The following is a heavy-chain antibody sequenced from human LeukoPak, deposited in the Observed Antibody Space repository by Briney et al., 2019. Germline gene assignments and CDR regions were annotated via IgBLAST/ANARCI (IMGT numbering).Heavy chain of an antibody. CDR1: GFTFGDSA. J-gene: IGHJ5*02. D-gene: IGHD6-19*01. Sequence: QPGRSLRLSCTPSGFTFGDSAMSWFRQAPGKGLEWVGFIRVKAYGGTTEYAASVKGKFTISRDDSKSIAYLQMNSLKTEDTAVYYCTRHVGGSGWYLTGWFDPWGQGTLVTVSS. CDR3: TRHVGGSGWYLTGWFDP. CDR2: IRVKAYGGTT. V-gene: IGHV3-49*03.